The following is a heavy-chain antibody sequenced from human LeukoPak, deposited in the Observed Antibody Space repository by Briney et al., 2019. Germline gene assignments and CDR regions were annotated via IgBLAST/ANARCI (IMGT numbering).Heavy chain of an antibody. D-gene: IGHD3-10*01. Sequence: GGSLRLSCAASGFTFGSYEMNWVRQAPGKGLEWVSYISSSGSTIYYADSVKGRFTISRDNAKNSLYLQMNSLRAEDTAVYYCARELLWVGESPHWCQGTLVTVSS. CDR2: ISSSGSTI. CDR1: GFTFGSYE. CDR3: ARELLWVGESPH. V-gene: IGHV3-48*03. J-gene: IGHJ4*02.